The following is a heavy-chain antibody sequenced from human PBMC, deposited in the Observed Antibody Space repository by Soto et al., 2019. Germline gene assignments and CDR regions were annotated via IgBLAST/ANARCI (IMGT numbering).Heavy chain of an antibody. D-gene: IGHD3-10*01. CDR2: IAYDGGNK. J-gene: IGHJ2*01. Sequence: QVQLVESGGGVVQPGRSLRLSCAASGFTFNTYGMHWVRQAPGKGLEWVALIAYDGGNKYYADSVKGRFTISRDDSKNTLYLQMTSLRAEDTAVSYCAKGYITEGWYFDLWGRGTLVTVSS. CDR3: AKGYITEGWYFDL. V-gene: IGHV3-30*18. CDR1: GFTFNTYG.